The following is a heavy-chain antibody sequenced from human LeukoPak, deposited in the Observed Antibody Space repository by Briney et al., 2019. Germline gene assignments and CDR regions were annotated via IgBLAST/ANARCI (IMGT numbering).Heavy chain of an antibody. V-gene: IGHV4-39*01. CDR2: ILSTGNT. CDR3: GRHGGNSYGFLFFDN. D-gene: IGHD5-18*01. J-gene: IGHJ4*02. CDR1: GGSINSDTHY. Sequence: SETLSLTCDVSGGSINSDTHYWGWVRQPPGKGLEWIGSILSTGNTFYEPSLKSRVTISVDTSKNQFSLKMNFETAADTAVYYCGRHGGNSYGFLFFDNWGQGTLITASS.